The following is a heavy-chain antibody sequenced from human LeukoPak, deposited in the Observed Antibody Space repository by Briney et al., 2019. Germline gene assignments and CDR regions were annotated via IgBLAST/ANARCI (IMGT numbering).Heavy chain of an antibody. Sequence: PGGSLRLSCAASGFTFSSYSMNWVRQAPGKGLEWVSCISSSSSTIYYADSVKGRFTISRDNAKNSLYLQMNSLRAEDTAVYYCARVAVNPSAYWGQGTLVTVSS. J-gene: IGHJ4*02. D-gene: IGHD1-14*01. CDR2: ISSSSSTI. V-gene: IGHV3-48*01. CDR3: ARVAVNPSAY. CDR1: GFTFSSYS.